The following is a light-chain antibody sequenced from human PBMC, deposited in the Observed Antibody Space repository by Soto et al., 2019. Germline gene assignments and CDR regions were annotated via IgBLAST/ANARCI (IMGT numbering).Light chain of an antibody. CDR2: GAS. J-gene: IGKJ1*01. V-gene: IGKV3-15*01. Sequence: EIVMTQSPVILSVSPGGTATLSCRASQSVSSNLAWYQQKPGQAPRLLIYGASTRATDIPARFSGSGSGTEFTLTISSLQSEDFAVYYCQQYNNFWTFGQGTKVEIK. CDR3: QQYNNFWT. CDR1: QSVSSN.